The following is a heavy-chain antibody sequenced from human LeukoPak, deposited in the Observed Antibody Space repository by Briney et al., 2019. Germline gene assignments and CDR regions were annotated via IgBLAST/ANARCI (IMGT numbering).Heavy chain of an antibody. Sequence: GGSLRLSCAASRFTFSSYAISWGRQAPGKGLEWVSGISGSGGSTYYAESVKGRFAISRDNSKNTLYLQMNSLRAEDTAVYYCAKGRITAAGTNDAFDIWGQGTMVTVSS. CDR3: AKGRITAAGTNDAFDI. D-gene: IGHD6-13*01. CDR1: RFTFSSYA. J-gene: IGHJ3*02. CDR2: ISGSGGST. V-gene: IGHV3-23*01.